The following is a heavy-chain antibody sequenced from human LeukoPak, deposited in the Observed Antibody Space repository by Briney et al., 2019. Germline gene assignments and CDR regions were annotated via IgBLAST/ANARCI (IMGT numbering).Heavy chain of an antibody. D-gene: IGHD5-12*01. Sequence: SETLSLTCTVSGFSISSYYWSWLRQPPGKGLEWLGYIYYSGSTNYNASLKSRVTISEDTSKNQFSLKLSSVAAADTAVYYCARVRNSGYDSGIDYWGQGTLVTVSS. CDR1: GFSISSYY. CDR2: IYYSGST. V-gene: IGHV4-59*01. CDR3: ARVRNSGYDSGIDY. J-gene: IGHJ4*02.